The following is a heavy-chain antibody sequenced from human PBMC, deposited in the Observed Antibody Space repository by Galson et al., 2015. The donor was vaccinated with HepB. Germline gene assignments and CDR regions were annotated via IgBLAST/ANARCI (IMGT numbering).Heavy chain of an antibody. CDR3: ARVYRGGYKYYFDY. CDR1: GYTLTELS. V-gene: IGHV1-24*01. D-gene: IGHD2-21*01. J-gene: IGHJ4*02. CDR2: FDPEDGET. Sequence: SVKVSCKVSGYTLTELSMHWVRQAPGKGLEWMGGFDPEDGETIYAQKFQGRVTMTTDTSTSTAYMELRSLRSDDTAVYYCARVYRGGYKYYFDYWGQGTLVTVSS.